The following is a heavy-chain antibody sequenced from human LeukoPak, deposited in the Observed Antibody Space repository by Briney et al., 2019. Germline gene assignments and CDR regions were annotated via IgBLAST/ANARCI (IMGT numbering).Heavy chain of an antibody. D-gene: IGHD2-15*01. J-gene: IGHJ3*02. Sequence: GGSLRLSCAASGFTFSSYWMSWVRQAPGKGLEWVANIKQDGSEKYYVDSVKGRFTISRDNAKNSLYLQMNSLRAGDTAVYYCARASPGKGGAFDIWGQGTMVTVSS. CDR2: IKQDGSEK. CDR3: ARASPGKGGAFDI. V-gene: IGHV3-7*01. CDR1: GFTFSSYW.